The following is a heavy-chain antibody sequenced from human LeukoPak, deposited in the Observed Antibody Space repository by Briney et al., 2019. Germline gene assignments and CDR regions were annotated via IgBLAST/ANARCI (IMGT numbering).Heavy chain of an antibody. CDR2: IIPNLGTT. CDR3: ATTNDGGGYQWGDFFDF. CDR1: GGTSNSHA. J-gene: IGHJ4*02. V-gene: IGHV1-69*04. D-gene: IGHD3-22*01. Sequence: SVKVSFKASGGTSNSHAISWVRQAPGQGLEWMGRIIPNLGTTNRAQNFQDRVTLTADKSTNTAYMELTSLTSDDTAVYYCATTNDGGGYQWGDFFDFWGQGTLVTVSS.